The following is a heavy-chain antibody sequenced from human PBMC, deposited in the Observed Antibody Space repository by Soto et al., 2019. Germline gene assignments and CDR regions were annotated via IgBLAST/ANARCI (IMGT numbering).Heavy chain of an antibody. CDR2: ITYDGSNK. Sequence: GGSLRLSCQASGFNFDNYGMHWVRQAPGKGLEWVAVITYDGSNKYYADSVKGRFTNSRDNSKNTLSLHLNTLKPEDTAVYHCAKDRVGGTFYTPLGFWGQGTLVTVSS. V-gene: IGHV3-30*18. D-gene: IGHD1-7*01. CDR3: AKDRVGGTFYTPLGF. CDR1: GFNFDNYG. J-gene: IGHJ4*02.